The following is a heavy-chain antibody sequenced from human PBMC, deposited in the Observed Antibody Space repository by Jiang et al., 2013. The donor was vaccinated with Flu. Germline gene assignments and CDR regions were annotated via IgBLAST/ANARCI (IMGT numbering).Heavy chain of an antibody. J-gene: IGHJ4*02. CDR3: ARVRLSSTVAGYFDY. Sequence: KASGYTFTSYAMNWVRQAPGQGLEWMGWINTNTGNPTYAQGFTGRFVFSLDTSVSTAYLQISSLKAEDTAVYYCARVRLSSTVAGYFDYWGQGTLVTVSS. CDR2: INTNTGNP. V-gene: IGHV7-4-1*02. D-gene: IGHD6-19*01. CDR1: GYTFTSYA.